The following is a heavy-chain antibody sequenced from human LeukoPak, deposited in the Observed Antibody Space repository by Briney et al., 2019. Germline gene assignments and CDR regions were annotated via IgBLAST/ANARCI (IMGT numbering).Heavy chain of an antibody. D-gene: IGHD1-26*01. Sequence: GASVKVSCKASGYTFTGYYMHWVRQAPGQGLEWMGWINPNSGGTNYAQKFQGRVTMTRDTSISTAYMELSRLRSDDTAVYYCARGGGRVRWNSDDEVFDYWGQGTLVTVSS. CDR2: INPNSGGT. J-gene: IGHJ4*02. CDR3: ARGGGRVRWNSDDEVFDY. V-gene: IGHV1-2*02. CDR1: GYTFTGYY.